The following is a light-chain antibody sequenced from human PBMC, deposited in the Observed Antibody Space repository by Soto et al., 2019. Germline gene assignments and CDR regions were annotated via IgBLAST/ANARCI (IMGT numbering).Light chain of an antibody. J-gene: IGLJ2*01. Sequence: QSVLNQSSSASASLGSSVKLTCTLSSGHSSYTIAWHHQQPGKAPRYLMKLERSGSYNKGSGVPDRFSGSSSGADRYLTISNLQSEDEADYYCETWDSNTFVVFGGGTKVTVL. V-gene: IGLV4-60*03. CDR3: ETWDSNTFVV. CDR2: LERSGSY. CDR1: SGHSSYT.